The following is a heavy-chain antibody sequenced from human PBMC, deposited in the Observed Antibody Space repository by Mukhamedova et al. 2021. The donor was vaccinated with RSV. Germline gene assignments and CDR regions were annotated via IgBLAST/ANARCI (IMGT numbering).Heavy chain of an antibody. CDR3: ASFTLWVTGSVSGFQH. J-gene: IGHJ1*01. V-gene: IGHV4-34*01. D-gene: IGHD2-21*01. Sequence: GEINHSGSTNYNPSLKSRVTISVDTSKNQFSLKLSSVTAADTAVYYCASFTLWVTGSVSGFQHLGQGTLVTVSS. CDR2: INHSGST.